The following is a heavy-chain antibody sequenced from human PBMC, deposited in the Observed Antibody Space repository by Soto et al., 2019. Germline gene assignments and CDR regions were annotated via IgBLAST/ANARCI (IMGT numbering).Heavy chain of an antibody. CDR1: GYTFISYG. J-gene: IGHJ4*02. Sequence: QVQLVQSGAEVKKPGASVKVSCKASGYTFISYGFSWVRQAPGQGLEWMGWISAYNGNTNYAKKFQGRVTLTADTSTSIAYMELRSLRSDDTAVYFCARASYSDSSAQPWFYWGQGTLVTVSS. CDR2: ISAYNGNT. CDR3: ARASYSDSSAQPWFY. V-gene: IGHV1-18*01. D-gene: IGHD3-22*01.